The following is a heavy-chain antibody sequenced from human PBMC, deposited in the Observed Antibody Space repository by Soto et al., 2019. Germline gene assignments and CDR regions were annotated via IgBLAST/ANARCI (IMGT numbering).Heavy chain of an antibody. CDR1: GGSISGFY. CDR3: ARGGGYDFRSSQAPPIDV. Sequence: PSETLSLTCNVSGGSISGFYWSWIRQSPGKRLEWIGYLYYTGSTNYNPALKSRVTISLDTSKNQSSLKVRSVTAADTAVYYCARGGGYDFRSSQAPPIDVWGQGTTVTVSS. D-gene: IGHD3-3*01. J-gene: IGHJ6*02. V-gene: IGHV4-59*01. CDR2: LYYTGST.